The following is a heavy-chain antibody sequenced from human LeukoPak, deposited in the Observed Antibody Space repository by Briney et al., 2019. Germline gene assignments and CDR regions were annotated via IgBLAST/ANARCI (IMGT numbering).Heavy chain of an antibody. D-gene: IGHD4-23*01. J-gene: IGHJ3*02. Sequence: SETLSLTCTVSGDSINSYYWNWIRQPPGKGLEWIGYIYYSGRTDYNPSLKSRVTISVDTSKHQFSLSLSSVTAADTAIYYCARAPYYGSNSRGAFDIWGQGTMVAVSS. CDR2: IYYSGRT. CDR3: ARAPYYGSNSRGAFDI. V-gene: IGHV4-59*01. CDR1: GDSINSYY.